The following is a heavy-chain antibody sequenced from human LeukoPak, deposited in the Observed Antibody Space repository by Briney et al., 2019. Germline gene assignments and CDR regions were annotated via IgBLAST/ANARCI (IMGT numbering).Heavy chain of an antibody. J-gene: IGHJ4*02. V-gene: IGHV3-48*04. Sequence: PGGSLRLSCAASGFTFSSYWMSWVRQAPGKGLEWISYISSGTHHADSVRGRFTISRDNTENSLYLQMNSLRVEDTAVYYCARGAPSSGYEIWGQGTLVTVSS. D-gene: IGHD5-12*01. CDR1: GFTFSSYW. CDR3: ARGAPSSGYEI. CDR2: ISSGT.